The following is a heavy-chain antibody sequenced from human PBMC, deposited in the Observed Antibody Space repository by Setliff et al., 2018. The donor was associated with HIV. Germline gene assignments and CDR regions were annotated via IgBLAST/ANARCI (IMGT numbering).Heavy chain of an antibody. D-gene: IGHD5-18*01. J-gene: IGHJ4*02. CDR2: INPNDGAT. V-gene: IGHV1-46*01. Sequence: AASVKVSCKASGYTFTSYFLHWVRQAPGQGLEWMGIINPNDGATTYAQKFEGRVTMTSDTSTNTVYMELSSLRSEDTAVYNCAREYHTASTDTRLANYFDSWGQGTLVTVSS. CDR3: AREYHTASTDTRLANYFDS. CDR1: GYTFTSYF.